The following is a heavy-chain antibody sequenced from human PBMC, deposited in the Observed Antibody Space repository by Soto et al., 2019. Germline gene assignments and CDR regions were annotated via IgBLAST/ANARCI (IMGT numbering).Heavy chain of an antibody. D-gene: IGHD4-17*01. Sequence: QVQLVQSGAEVKKPGASVKVSCKASGYTFTSYDINWVRQATGQGLEWMGWMNPNSGNTGYAQKLQDRVTMTRRTSISPPNMELSSLRSEDTAVYYCARAPIGTTVTARVNWCDPWGQGTLVTVSS. J-gene: IGHJ5*02. CDR3: ARAPIGTTVTARVNWCDP. CDR1: GYTFTSYD. CDR2: MNPNSGNT. V-gene: IGHV1-8*01.